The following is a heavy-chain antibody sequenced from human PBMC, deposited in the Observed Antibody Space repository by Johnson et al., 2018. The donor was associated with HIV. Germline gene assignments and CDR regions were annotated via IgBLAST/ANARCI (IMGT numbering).Heavy chain of an antibody. V-gene: IGHV3-9*01. Sequence: VQLGECGGGVVRPGGSLRLSCAASGFTFDDYAMHWVRQAPGKGLEWLSGISWISGSVGHAVSLKGRLTISRDNAKNSLSLQMNSLRAEDTAGYYCAGKEAIDEAFDIWGQGTMVTVSS. CDR2: ISWISGSV. CDR3: AGKEAIDEAFDI. J-gene: IGHJ3*02. D-gene: IGHD2-2*01. CDR1: GFTFDDYA.